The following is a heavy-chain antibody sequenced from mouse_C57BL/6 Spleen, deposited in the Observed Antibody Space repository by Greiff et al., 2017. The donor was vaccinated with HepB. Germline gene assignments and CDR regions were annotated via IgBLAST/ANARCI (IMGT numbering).Heavy chain of an antibody. J-gene: IGHJ2*01. CDR2: ISDGGSYT. D-gene: IGHD1-1*01. CDR1: GFTFSSYA. V-gene: IGHV5-4*03. CDR3: ARWGYYYGPFDY. Sequence: DVKLVESGGGLVKPGGSLKLSCAASGFTFSSYAMSWVRQTPEKRLEWVATISDGGSYTYYPDNVKGRFTISRDNAKNNLYLQMSHLKSEDTAMYYCARWGYYYGPFDYWGQGTTLTVSS.